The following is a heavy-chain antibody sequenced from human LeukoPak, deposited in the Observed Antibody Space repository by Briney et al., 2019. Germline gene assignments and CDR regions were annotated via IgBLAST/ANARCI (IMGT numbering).Heavy chain of an antibody. CDR3: AKGSSRPPNAFDI. D-gene: IGHD6-6*01. CDR1: GFIFSDHW. Sequence: GGSLRLSCAASGFIFSDHWMHWVRHAPGKGLVWLSRINNDGSSTIYADSVKGRFTFSRDNAENTLFLEMSSLRVEDTAVYYCAKGSSRPPNAFDIWGQGTLVTVSS. J-gene: IGHJ3*02. V-gene: IGHV3-74*01. CDR2: INNDGSST.